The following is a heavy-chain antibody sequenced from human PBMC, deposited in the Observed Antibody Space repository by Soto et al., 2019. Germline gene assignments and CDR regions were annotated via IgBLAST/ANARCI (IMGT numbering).Heavy chain of an antibody. CDR3: ARQDATMGYYAFWSGFPVAH. Sequence: QMQLQESGPGLVKPSETLSLTCTVSGGSISSSSYYWGWIRQSPGKGLEWIGSIYYAGDTQYNPSRKCLDTLSVDRSNNQFSLKVTSVTAADTAVYYCARQDATMGYYAFWSGFPVAHWGQGTLVTVSS. D-gene: IGHD3-3*01. V-gene: IGHV4-39*01. CDR1: GGSISSSSYY. CDR2: IYYAGDT. J-gene: IGHJ4*02.